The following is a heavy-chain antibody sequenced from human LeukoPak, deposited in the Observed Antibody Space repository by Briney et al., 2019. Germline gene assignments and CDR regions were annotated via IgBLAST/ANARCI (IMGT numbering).Heavy chain of an antibody. CDR3: ASSDGRGVLFDP. V-gene: IGHV4-59*01. CDR1: GNSISSYY. CDR2: IYYSGST. Sequence: SETLSLTCNVFGNSISSYYWSWIRQPPGKGLEWIGYIYYSGSTNYNPSLKSRVTISVDTSKNQFSLKLSSVTAADTAVYYCASSDGRGVLFDPWGQGTLVTVSS. J-gene: IGHJ5*02. D-gene: IGHD3-10*01.